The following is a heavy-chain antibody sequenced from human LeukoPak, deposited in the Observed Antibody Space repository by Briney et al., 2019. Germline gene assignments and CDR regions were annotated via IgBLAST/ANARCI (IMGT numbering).Heavy chain of an antibody. CDR2: IIPILGRA. V-gene: IGHV1-69*04. Sequence: SVNVSCKASGGTFSSYAISWVRQAPGQGLEWMGRIIPILGRANYAQKFQGRVTITADKSTSTAYMELSSLRSEDTAVYYCAREDSSGYYPARPFDYWGQGTLVTVSS. J-gene: IGHJ4*02. D-gene: IGHD3-22*01. CDR1: GGTFSSYA. CDR3: AREDSSGYYPARPFDY.